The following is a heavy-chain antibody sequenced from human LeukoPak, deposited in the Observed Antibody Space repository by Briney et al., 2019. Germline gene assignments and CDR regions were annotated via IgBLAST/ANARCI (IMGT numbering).Heavy chain of an antibody. J-gene: IGHJ4*02. D-gene: IGHD5-24*01. Sequence: GGSLRLSCAASGFTFSSYDMHWVRQPTGKGLEWVSVIGTAGDTYYPGSVKGRFTISRENAKNSLYLQMNSLRAGDTAVYYCARGRWLQYVWYLDSWGQGTLVTVSS. CDR3: ARGRWLQYVWYLDS. V-gene: IGHV3-13*04. CDR1: GFTFSSYD. CDR2: IGTAGDT.